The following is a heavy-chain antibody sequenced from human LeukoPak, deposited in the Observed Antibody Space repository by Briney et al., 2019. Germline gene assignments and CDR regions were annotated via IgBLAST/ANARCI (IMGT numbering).Heavy chain of an antibody. CDR3: ARDTPYGSSGYYYE. CDR2: IYTSGST. CDR1: GGSTSSYY. Sequence: SETLSLTCTVSGGSTSSYYWSWIRQPAGKGLEWIGRIYTSGSTNYNPSLKSRVTMSVDTSKNQFSLQLNSVTPEDTAVYYCARDTPYGSSGYYYEWGQGTLVTVSS. D-gene: IGHD3-22*01. J-gene: IGHJ4*02. V-gene: IGHV4-4*07.